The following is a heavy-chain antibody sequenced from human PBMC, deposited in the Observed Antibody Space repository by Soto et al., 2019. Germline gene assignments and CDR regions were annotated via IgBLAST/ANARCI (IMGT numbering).Heavy chain of an antibody. CDR1: GYTFTSYG. Sequence: ASVKVSCKASGYTFTSYGISWVRQAPGQGLEWMGWISAYNGNTNYAQKLQGRVTMTTDTSTSTAYMELRSLRSDDTAVYYCAINRIRFLEWLPRSTFNYSYYGMDVWGQGTTVTVSS. CDR2: ISAYNGNT. CDR3: AINRIRFLEWLPRSTFNYSYYGMDV. V-gene: IGHV1-18*04. J-gene: IGHJ6*02. D-gene: IGHD3-3*01.